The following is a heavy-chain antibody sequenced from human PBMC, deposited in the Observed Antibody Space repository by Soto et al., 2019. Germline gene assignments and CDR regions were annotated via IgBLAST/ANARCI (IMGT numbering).Heavy chain of an antibody. CDR3: ARSPARDPDAFDI. CDR1: GYTFTSYA. J-gene: IGHJ3*02. Sequence: ASVKVSCKASGYTFTSYAMHWVRQAPGQRLEWMGWINAGNGNTKYSQKFQGRVTITRDTSASTAYMELSSLRSEDPAVYYCARSPARDPDAFDIWGQGTMVTVSS. CDR2: INAGNGNT. V-gene: IGHV1-3*01.